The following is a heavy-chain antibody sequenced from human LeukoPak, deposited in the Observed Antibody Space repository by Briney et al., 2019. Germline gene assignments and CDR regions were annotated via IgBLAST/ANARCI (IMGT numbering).Heavy chain of an antibody. CDR3: ARSNGYCSSTSCSRNFQH. J-gene: IGHJ1*01. V-gene: IGHV4-30-2*01. CDR2: IYHSGST. CDR1: GGSISSGGYY. D-gene: IGHD2-2*01. Sequence: SETLSLTCTVSGGSISSGGYYWSWIRQPPGKGLEWIGYIYHSGSTYYNPSLKSRVTISVDRSKNQSSLKLSSVTAADTAVYYCARSNGYCSSTSCSRNFQHWGQGTLVTVSS.